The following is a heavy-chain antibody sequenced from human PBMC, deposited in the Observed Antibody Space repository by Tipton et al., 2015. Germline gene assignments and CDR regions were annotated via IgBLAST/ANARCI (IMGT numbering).Heavy chain of an antibody. CDR1: GFTFSSYA. J-gene: IGHJ4*02. CDR3: ARDKVGTSDY. Sequence: SLRLSCAASGFTFSSYAMTWVRQAPGKGLEWVSAISGSDGSTYYADSVKGRFTISRDNAKNSLYLHMNSLRDDDTAIYYCARDKVGTSDYWGQGTLVTVSS. V-gene: IGHV3-23*01. CDR2: ISGSDGST. D-gene: IGHD1-26*01.